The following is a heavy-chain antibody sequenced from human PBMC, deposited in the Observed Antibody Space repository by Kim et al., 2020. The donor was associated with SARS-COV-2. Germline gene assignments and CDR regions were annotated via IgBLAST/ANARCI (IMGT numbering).Heavy chain of an antibody. D-gene: IGHD2-2*01. V-gene: IGHV4-39*01. CDR3: SRRTPGGSNLYYFDC. Sequence: NPTLERRVTLSVDTTKNQFSLKLGSVTAADTAVYYCSRRTPGGSNLYYFDCWGQGALVIVSS. J-gene: IGHJ4*02.